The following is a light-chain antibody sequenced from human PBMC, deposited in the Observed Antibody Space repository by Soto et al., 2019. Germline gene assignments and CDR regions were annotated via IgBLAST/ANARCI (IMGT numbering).Light chain of an antibody. CDR1: QSISSW. CDR2: DAS. Sequence: DIQMTQSPSTLSASVGDRVTITCRASQSISSWLAWYQQKPGKAPKLLIYDASSLESGVPSRFSGSGSGTEFTLTISSLQPDDFATYYYQQYNIYWRFSGVTKVDIK. J-gene: IGKJ4*01. V-gene: IGKV1-5*01. CDR3: QQYNIYWR.